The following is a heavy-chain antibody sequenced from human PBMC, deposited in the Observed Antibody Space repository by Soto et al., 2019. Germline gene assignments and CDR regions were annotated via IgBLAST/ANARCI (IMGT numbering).Heavy chain of an antibody. CDR1: GGSISSYY. D-gene: IGHD2-15*01. CDR3: ARWGYCSGGSCYFSHY. Sequence: PSETLSLTCTVSGGSISSYYWSWIRQPPGKGLERIGYIYYSGSTNYNPSLKSRVTISVDTSKNQFSMKLRSVTAADTAVYYCARWGYCSGGSCYFSHYWGQGTLVT. CDR2: IYYSGST. J-gene: IGHJ4*02. V-gene: IGHV4-59*08.